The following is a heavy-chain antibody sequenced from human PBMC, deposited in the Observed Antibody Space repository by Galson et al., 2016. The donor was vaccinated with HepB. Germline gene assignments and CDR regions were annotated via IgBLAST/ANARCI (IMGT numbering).Heavy chain of an antibody. CDR1: GGSVISGNYY. Sequence: SETLSLTCTVSGGSVISGNYYWSWIRQPPGKGLEWIGFIQYSGNTNCNPSLRGRVTISIDTSKNQFSLKVNSVTAADTAVYYCARDQNGSYLAYWGLGALVAVSS. CDR3: ARDQNGSYLAY. V-gene: IGHV4-61*01. J-gene: IGHJ4*02. CDR2: IQYSGNT. D-gene: IGHD1-26*01.